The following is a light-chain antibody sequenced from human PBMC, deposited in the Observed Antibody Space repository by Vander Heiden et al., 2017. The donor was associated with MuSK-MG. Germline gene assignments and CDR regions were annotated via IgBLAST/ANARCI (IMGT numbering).Light chain of an antibody. CDR2: GNS. CDR1: SSNIGAGYD. V-gene: IGLV1-40*01. CDR3: QSYDSSLSGYV. Sequence: QSVLTQPPSVSGAPGQRVTIPCTGSSSNIGAGYDVHGYQQLPGPAPNLLIYGNSNRPSGVPDRFSGSKSGTSASLAITGLQAEDEADYYCQSYDSSLSGYVFGGGTKLTVL. J-gene: IGLJ3*02.